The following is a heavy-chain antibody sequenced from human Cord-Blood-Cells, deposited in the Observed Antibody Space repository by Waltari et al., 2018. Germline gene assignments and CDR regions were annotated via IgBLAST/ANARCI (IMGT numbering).Heavy chain of an antibody. D-gene: IGHD2-2*01. Sequence: QVQLQQWGAGLLQPSETLSLTCAVYGGSFSGYYWSWIRPPPGKGLEWIGEINHSGSTNYNPSLKSRVTISVDTSKNQFSLKLSSVTAADTAVYYCARGGVPAAPFNWFDPWGQGTLVTVSS. J-gene: IGHJ5*02. CDR3: ARGGVPAAPFNWFDP. CDR1: GGSFSGYY. V-gene: IGHV4-34*01. CDR2: INHSGST.